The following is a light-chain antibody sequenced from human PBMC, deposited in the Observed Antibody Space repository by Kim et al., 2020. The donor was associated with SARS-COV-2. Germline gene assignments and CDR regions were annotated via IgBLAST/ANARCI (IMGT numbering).Light chain of an antibody. CDR3: QQYYSYPMYT. CDR1: QGISSY. CDR2: AAS. V-gene: IGKV1-8*01. Sequence: ASTGDRVTITCRASQGISSYLAWYQQKPGKAPKLLIYAASTLQSGVPSRFSGSGSGTDFTLTISCLQSEDFATYYCQQYYSYPMYTFGQGTKLEIK. J-gene: IGKJ2*01.